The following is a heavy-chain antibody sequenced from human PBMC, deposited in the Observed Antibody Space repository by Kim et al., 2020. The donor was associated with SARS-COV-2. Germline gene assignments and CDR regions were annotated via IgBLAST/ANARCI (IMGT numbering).Heavy chain of an antibody. V-gene: IGHV1-58*02. Sequence: SVKVSCKASGFTFTSSAMQWVRQARGQRLEWIGWIVVGSGNTNYAQKFQERVTITRDMSTSTAYMELSSLRSEDTAVYYCAAITIFGVEKNYYYYGMDVWGQGTTVTVSS. J-gene: IGHJ6*02. D-gene: IGHD3-3*01. CDR1: GFTFTSSA. CDR3: AAITIFGVEKNYYYYGMDV. CDR2: IVVGSGNT.